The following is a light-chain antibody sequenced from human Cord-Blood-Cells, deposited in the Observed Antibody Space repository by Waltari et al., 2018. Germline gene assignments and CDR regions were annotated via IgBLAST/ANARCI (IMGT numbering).Light chain of an antibody. J-gene: IGKJ4*01. CDR1: QGISSY. CDR3: QQYYSYPLT. CDR2: AAS. V-gene: IGKV1-8*01. Sequence: AIRMTLSPSSFPAYKGDRVTITCRASQGISSYLAWYQQKPGKAPKLLIYAASTLQSGVPSRFSGSGSGTDFTLTISCLQSEDFATYYCQQYYSYPLTFGGGTKVEIK.